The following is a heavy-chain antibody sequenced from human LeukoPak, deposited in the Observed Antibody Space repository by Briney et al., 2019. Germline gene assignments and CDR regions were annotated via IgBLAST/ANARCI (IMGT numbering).Heavy chain of an antibody. CDR1: GVSFRDYT. Sequence: SVKVSCKASGVSFRDYTINWVRQAPGQGLEWMGAIIPISGTTNYAQRLQGRVTLTMDDSATTAFMEMSSLRSEDTAVYYCAPRFTARQLVPADYYHMDVWGKGTTVFVSS. V-gene: IGHV1-69*05. CDR3: APRFTARQLVPADYYHMDV. CDR2: IIPISGTT. D-gene: IGHD6-13*01. J-gene: IGHJ6*03.